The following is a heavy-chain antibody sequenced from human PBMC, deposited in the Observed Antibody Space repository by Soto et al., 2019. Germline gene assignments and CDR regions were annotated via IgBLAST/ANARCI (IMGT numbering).Heavy chain of an antibody. CDR1: GYTFTSYA. Sequence: QVQLVQSGAEEKKPGASVKVSCKASGYTFTSYAMHWVRQAPGQRLEWMGWINAGNGNTKYSQKFQGRVTITRDTSASTAYMEMSSLRSEDTAVYYCARDHPGSGGGYSYGMDVWGQGTTVTVSS. CDR2: INAGNGNT. CDR3: ARDHPGSGGGYSYGMDV. J-gene: IGHJ6*02. D-gene: IGHD3-16*01. V-gene: IGHV1-3*05.